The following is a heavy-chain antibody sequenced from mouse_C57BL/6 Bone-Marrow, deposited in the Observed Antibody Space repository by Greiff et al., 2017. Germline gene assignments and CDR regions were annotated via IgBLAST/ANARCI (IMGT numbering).Heavy chain of an antibody. J-gene: IGHJ4*01. V-gene: IGHV1-69*01. CDR2: IDPSYSYT. D-gene: IGHD1-1*01. CDR3: ARRNYYGLHMDY. Sequence: VQLQQPGAELVMPGASVKLSCKASGYTFTSYWMHWVKQRPGQGLEWIGEIDPSYSYTNYNQKFKGKSTLTVDKSSSTAYMQLSSLTSEDSAVYYCARRNYYGLHMDYWGQGTSVTVSS. CDR1: GYTFTSYW.